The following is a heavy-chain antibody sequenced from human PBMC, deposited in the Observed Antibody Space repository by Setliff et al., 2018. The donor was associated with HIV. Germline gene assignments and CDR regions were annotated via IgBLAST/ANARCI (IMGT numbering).Heavy chain of an antibody. CDR2: INTHTGNT. J-gene: IGHJ4*02. Sequence: ASVKVSCKASGYNLHNYGITWVRQAPGQGLEWMGWINTHTGNTNSAQRFQGRVTMTTDTSTSTAYMELRSLRSDDTAVYYCARGKTWLRFLDYWGKGTLVTSPQ. V-gene: IGHV1-18*01. CDR1: GYNLHNYG. D-gene: IGHD5-12*01. CDR3: ARGKTWLRFLDY.